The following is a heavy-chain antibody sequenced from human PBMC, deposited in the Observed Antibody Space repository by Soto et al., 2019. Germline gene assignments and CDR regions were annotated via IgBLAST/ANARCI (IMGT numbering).Heavy chain of an antibody. CDR1: GGIFSSYA. CDR3: ARGGICAVWFNEF. CDR2: IIPIFGTA. J-gene: IGHJ4*02. D-gene: IGHD2-15*01. Sequence: QEQLVQSGAEVKKPGSSVKVSCKASGGIFSSYAISWVRQAPGQGLELMGGIIPIFGTANYAQKFQGRVTITADESTNTAYMDLSSLESEDTAIYYCARGGICAVWFNEFWGQGTLVTVSS. V-gene: IGHV1-69*01.